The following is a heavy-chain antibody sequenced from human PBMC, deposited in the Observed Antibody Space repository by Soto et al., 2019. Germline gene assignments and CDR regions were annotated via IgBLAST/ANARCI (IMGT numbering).Heavy chain of an antibody. D-gene: IGHD2-8*01. Sequence: SETLSLTCAVSGVSISSGNWWTWVRQTPQRGLGDIGEIFHDGTANYYPSFERRVAISVDTSKDHFSLKMTSVSAADTAIYFCAILVYDTRLNYMYFDFWGQGALVTVSS. CDR2: IFHDGTA. V-gene: IGHV4-4*02. CDR1: GVSISSGNW. CDR3: AILVYDTRLNYMYFDF. J-gene: IGHJ4*02.